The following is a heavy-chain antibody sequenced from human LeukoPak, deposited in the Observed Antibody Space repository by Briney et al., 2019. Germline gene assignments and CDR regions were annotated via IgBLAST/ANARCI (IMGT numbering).Heavy chain of an antibody. CDR3: ARLCSGGSCYAYDAFDI. V-gene: IGHV4-31*03. J-gene: IGHJ3*02. CDR2: IYYSGST. Sequence: SETLSLTCTVSGGSISSGGYYWSWIRQHPGKGLEWIGYIYYSGSTYYNPSLKSRVTISVDTSKNQFSLKLSSVTAADTAVYYCARLCSGGSCYAYDAFDIWGQGTMVTVSS. CDR1: GGSISSGGYY. D-gene: IGHD2-15*01.